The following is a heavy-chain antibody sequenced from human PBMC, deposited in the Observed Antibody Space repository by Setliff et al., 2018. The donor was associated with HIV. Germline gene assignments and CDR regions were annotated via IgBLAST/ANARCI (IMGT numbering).Heavy chain of an antibody. J-gene: IGHJ4*02. CDR1: GGSMRSSGYS. CDR3: AISIVGVTSEMY. Sequence: SETLSLTCAVSGGSMRSSGYSWNWIRQSPGKGLEWIVEVSHNGNINYNPSLKSRVTVSVDTSKTQYSLKMISVTAADTAMYYCAISIVGVTSEMYWAQGTLVTVSS. D-gene: IGHD2-21*02. CDR2: VSHNGNI. V-gene: IGHV4-34*01.